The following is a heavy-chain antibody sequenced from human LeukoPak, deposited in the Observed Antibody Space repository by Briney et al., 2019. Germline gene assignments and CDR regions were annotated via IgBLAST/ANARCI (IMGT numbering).Heavy chain of an antibody. J-gene: IGHJ3*02. V-gene: IGHV3-48*02. CDR1: GFTFSSYS. Sequence: GGSLRLSCAASGFTFSSYSMNWVRQAPGKGLEWVSYISSSGSAVYHADSVKGRFTISRDNAKNSLYLQMNSLRDEDTALYYCARDRLWAFDMWGQGTMVTVSS. CDR2: ISSSGSAV. D-gene: IGHD2-21*01. CDR3: ARDRLWAFDM.